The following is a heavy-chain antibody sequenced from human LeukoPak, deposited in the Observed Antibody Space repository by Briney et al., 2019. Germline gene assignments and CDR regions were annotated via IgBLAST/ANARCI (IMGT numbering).Heavy chain of an antibody. CDR2: IKQDGSEK. CDR1: GFTFSSYW. J-gene: IGHJ6*02. CDR3: ARYSGSYEVNYYYYYGMDV. Sequence: GGSLRLSCAASGFTFSSYWMSWVRQAPGKGLEWVANIKQDGSEKYYVDSVKGRFTISRDNAKNSLYLQMNSLRAEDTAVYYCARYSGSYEVNYYYYYGMDVWGQGTTVTVSS. D-gene: IGHD1-26*01. V-gene: IGHV3-7*03.